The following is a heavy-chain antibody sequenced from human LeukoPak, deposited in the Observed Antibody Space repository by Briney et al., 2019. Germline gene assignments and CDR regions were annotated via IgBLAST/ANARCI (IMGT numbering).Heavy chain of an antibody. V-gene: IGHV4-39*01. CDR2: IYYSGST. J-gene: IGHJ3*02. CDR1: GGSISSSSYY. D-gene: IGHD2/OR15-2a*01. Sequence: SETLSLTCTVSGGSISSSSYYWGWIRQPPGKGLEWIGSIYYSGSTYYNPSLKSRVTISVDTSKNQFSLKLSSVTAADTAVYYCAGLPKYGNALKAFDIWGQGTWVAVSS. CDR3: AGLPKYGNALKAFDI.